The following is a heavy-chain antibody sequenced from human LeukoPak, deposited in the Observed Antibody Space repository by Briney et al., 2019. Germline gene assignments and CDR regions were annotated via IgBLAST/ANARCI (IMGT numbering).Heavy chain of an antibody. J-gene: IGHJ3*02. V-gene: IGHV4-59*12. CDR3: ASIDAFDI. CDR1: GGSISSYC. Sequence: SETLSLTCTVSGGSISSYCWSWIRQPPGKGLEWIGYIYYNGSTNYNPSLKSRVTIPVDTSKNQFSLKLSSVTAADTAVYYCASIDAFDIWGQGTMVTVSS. CDR2: IYYNGST.